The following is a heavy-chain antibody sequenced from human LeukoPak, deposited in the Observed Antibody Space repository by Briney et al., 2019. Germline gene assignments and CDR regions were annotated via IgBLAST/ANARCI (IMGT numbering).Heavy chain of an antibody. V-gene: IGHV4-34*01. CDR2: INHSGST. D-gene: IGHD3-22*01. J-gene: IGHJ6*03. Sequence: SETLSLTCAVYGGSFSGYYWSWIRQPPGKRLEWIGEINHSGSTNYNPSLKSRVTISVDTSKNQFSLKLSSMTAADTAVYYCARVITTYYYYYMDVWGKGTTVTVSS. CDR1: GGSFSGYY. CDR3: ARVITTYYYYYMDV.